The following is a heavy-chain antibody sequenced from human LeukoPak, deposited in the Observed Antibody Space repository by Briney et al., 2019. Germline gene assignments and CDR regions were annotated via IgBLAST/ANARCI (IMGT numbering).Heavy chain of an antibody. D-gene: IGHD3-22*01. CDR2: IYTSGST. CDR3: ARGDSSGPGYYFDY. CDR1: GGSISSGSYY. Sequence: SETLSLTCTVSGGSISSGSYYWSWIRQPAGKGLEWIGRIYTSGSTNYNPSLKSRVTISVDTSKNQFPLKLSSVTAADTAVYYCARGDSSGPGYYFDYWGQGTLVTVSS. J-gene: IGHJ4*02. V-gene: IGHV4-61*02.